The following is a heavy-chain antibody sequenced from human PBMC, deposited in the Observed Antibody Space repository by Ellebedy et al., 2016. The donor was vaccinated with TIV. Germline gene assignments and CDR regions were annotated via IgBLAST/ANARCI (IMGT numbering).Heavy chain of an antibody. J-gene: IGHJ3*01. CDR2: ISGSGLYT. CDR1: GFKFSEFY. CDR3: ARDLGAHDAFDV. D-gene: IGHD3-16*01. Sequence: PGGSLRLSCEASGFKFSEFYMAWIRQTPGKVWEWVSHISGSGLYTDVAASVRGRFNSSRDNTRNAVYLHMDRLTTEDTAVDYCARDLGAHDAFDVWGQGTVVTVSS. V-gene: IGHV3-11*06.